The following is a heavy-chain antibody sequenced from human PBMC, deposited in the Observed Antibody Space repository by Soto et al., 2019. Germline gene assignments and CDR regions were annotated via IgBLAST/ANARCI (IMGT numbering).Heavy chain of an antibody. D-gene: IGHD6-13*01. V-gene: IGHV1-18*01. J-gene: IGHJ6*02. CDR1: GFTFCDYG. Sequence: ASVKVSCKASGFTFCDYGLSWVRQAPGQPLEWMGWISGDNINSKYSQKFQGRLTMTTDTSTATASMELRSLTSDDTAVYYCGREGQQLAQEKYYQFNGMDVWGQGTTVTVSS. CDR3: GREGQQLAQEKYYQFNGMDV. CDR2: ISGDNINS.